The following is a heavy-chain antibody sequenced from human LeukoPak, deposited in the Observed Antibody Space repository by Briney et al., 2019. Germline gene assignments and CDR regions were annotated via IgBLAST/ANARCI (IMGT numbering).Heavy chain of an antibody. Sequence: ASVKVSCKASGYTFTGYYMHWVRQAPGQGLEWMGWINPNSGGTNYAQKFQGRVTMTRDTSISTAYMELSGLRSDDTAVYYCARRITTVRGVKYTNWFDPWGQGTLVTVSS. CDR3: ARRITTVRGVKYTNWFDP. D-gene: IGHD3-10*01. J-gene: IGHJ5*02. V-gene: IGHV1-2*02. CDR1: GYTFTGYY. CDR2: INPNSGGT.